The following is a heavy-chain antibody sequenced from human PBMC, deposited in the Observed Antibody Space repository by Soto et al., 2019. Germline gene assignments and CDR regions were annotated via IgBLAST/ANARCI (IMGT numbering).Heavy chain of an antibody. Sequence: EVQLLESGGGLVQPGGSLRLSCAASGFTFSSYAMSWVRQAPGKGREWVSGISGSGGSTYYADSVKGRFTISRDNSKNTLYLQTNSLRAEDTVVYYCAKERGYNYGYDAMDVWGQGTTVTVSS. CDR2: ISGSGGST. D-gene: IGHD5-18*01. J-gene: IGHJ6*02. CDR1: GFTFSSYA. CDR3: AKERGYNYGYDAMDV. V-gene: IGHV3-23*01.